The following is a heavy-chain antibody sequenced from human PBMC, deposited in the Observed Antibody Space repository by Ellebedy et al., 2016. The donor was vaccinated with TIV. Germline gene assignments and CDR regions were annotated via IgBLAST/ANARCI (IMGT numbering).Heavy chain of an antibody. V-gene: IGHV7-4-1*02. D-gene: IGHD2-21*01. J-gene: IGHJ5*02. Sequence: ASVKVSCKASGYTFSDYVIIWVRQAPGQGLEWMGWINTNTGIPTYAQGFTGQIVLSLDTSASTAYLQISSLKAEDTAVYFCARALFARNWFDPWGQGTLVTVSS. CDR1: GYTFSDYV. CDR2: INTNTGIP. CDR3: ARALFARNWFDP.